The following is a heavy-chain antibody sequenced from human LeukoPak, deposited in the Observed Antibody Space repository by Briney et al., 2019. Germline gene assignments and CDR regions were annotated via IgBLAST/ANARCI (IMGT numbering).Heavy chain of an antibody. CDR3: ARARIAAAGVTDNY. CDR1: GYTFTGYY. V-gene: IGHV1-2*06. D-gene: IGHD6-13*01. CDR2: INPNSGGT. J-gene: IGHJ4*02. Sequence: RASVRVSCKASGYTFTGYYMHWVRQAPGQGLEWMGRINPNSGGTNYAQKFQGRVTMTRDTSISTAYMEMSRLRSDDTAVYYCARARIAAAGVTDNYWGQGTLVTVSS.